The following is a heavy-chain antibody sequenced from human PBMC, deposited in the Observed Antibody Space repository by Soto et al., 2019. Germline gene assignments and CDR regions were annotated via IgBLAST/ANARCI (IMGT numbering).Heavy chain of an antibody. Sequence: PGGSLRLSCATSGFIFSSYEMNWVRQAPGKGLEWVSYISNYGDIIHYAESVKGRFALSRDNAKNSLYLQMNSLRVEDTAVYYCARQGGALGYWGQGTLVTVSS. CDR3: ARQGGALGY. CDR2: ISNYGDII. CDR1: GFIFSSYE. J-gene: IGHJ4*02. D-gene: IGHD3-16*01. V-gene: IGHV3-48*03.